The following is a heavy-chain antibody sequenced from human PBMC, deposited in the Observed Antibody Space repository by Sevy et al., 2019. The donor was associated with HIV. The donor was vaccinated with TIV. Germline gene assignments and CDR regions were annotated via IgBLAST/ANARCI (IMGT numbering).Heavy chain of an antibody. CDR1: GFTFSSYW. J-gene: IGHJ4*02. Sequence: GGSLRLSCAASGFTFSSYWMGWVRQAPGKGLEWVANIKQDGSEIYYVDSVKGRFTISRDNANNALYLQMNSLRDEDTAVYYCARAGVISSCFGSWGQGTLVTVSS. D-gene: IGHD2-2*01. V-gene: IGHV3-7*01. CDR2: IKQDGSEI. CDR3: ARAGVISSCFGS.